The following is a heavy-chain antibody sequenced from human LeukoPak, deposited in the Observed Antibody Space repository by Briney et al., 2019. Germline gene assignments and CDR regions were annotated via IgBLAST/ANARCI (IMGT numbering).Heavy chain of an antibody. D-gene: IGHD3-3*01. CDR3: ARSVVNYDFRLFDP. V-gene: IGHV3-21*01. CDR2: ISSSSSYI. Sequence: GGSLRLSCAASGFTFSSYSMNWVRQAPGKGLEWVSSISSSSSYIYYADSVKGRFTISRDNAKNSLYLQMNSLRAEDTAVYYCARSVVNYDFRLFDPWGQGTLVTVSS. J-gene: IGHJ5*02. CDR1: GFTFSSYS.